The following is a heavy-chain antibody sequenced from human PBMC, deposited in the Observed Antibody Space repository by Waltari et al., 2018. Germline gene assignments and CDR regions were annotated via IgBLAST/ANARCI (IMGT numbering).Heavy chain of an antibody. J-gene: IGHJ4*02. CDR1: AGSISSYF. D-gene: IGHD4-17*01. Sequence: QVQLQESGPKLVKPSETLSLTCTVSAGSISSYFWSWIRQPPGKGLEWIGYIHYSGNTNSDTSMESRVTISMDTSKNQFSLKLSSATAADTAVYYCAAHLRQVTTEFAYWGQGTLVTVSS. V-gene: IGHV4-59*01. CDR3: AAHLRQVTTEFAY. CDR2: IHYSGNT.